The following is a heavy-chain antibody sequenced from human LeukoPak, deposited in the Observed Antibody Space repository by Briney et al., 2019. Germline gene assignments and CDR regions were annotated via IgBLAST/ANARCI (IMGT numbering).Heavy chain of an antibody. Sequence: SETLSLTCTVSGGSISSYYWSWIRQPPGKGLEWIGYIYYCGSTNYNPSLKSRVTISLDTSKNQFSLKLSSVTAADTAVYYCARLTMFRGVIYGTDWHSDLWGRGTLVTVSS. V-gene: IGHV4-59*12. CDR1: GGSISSYY. CDR3: ARLTMFRGVIYGTDWHSDL. D-gene: IGHD3-10*01. CDR2: IYYCGST. J-gene: IGHJ2*01.